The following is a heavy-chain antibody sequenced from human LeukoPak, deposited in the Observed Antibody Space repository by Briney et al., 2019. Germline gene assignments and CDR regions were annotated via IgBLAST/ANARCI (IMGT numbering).Heavy chain of an antibody. V-gene: IGHV3-30-3*01. D-gene: IGHD5-24*01. CDR2: ISYDGSNK. CDR1: GFTFSNNA. CDR3: AGMATGFDY. J-gene: IGHJ4*02. Sequence: GGSLRLSCAASGFTFSNNAMSWVRQAPGKGLEWVAVISYDGSNKYYADSVKGRFTISRDNSKNTLYLQMNSLRAEDTAVYYCAGMATGFDYWGQGTLVTVSS.